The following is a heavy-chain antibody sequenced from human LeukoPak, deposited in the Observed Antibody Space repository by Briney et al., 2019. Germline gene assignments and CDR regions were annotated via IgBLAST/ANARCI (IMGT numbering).Heavy chain of an antibody. CDR2: ILYDGSSQ. CDR3: ATDGLTGRTDGTLES. V-gene: IGHV3-30-3*01. CDR1: GFTFTHYT. J-gene: IGHJ4*02. D-gene: IGHD1-20*01. Sequence: GGSLRLSCVASGFTFTHYTMHWVRQAPGKGLEWLALILYDGSSQYYADSVRGRFMISRDDSKDTLFLQMNSLRPEDTAMYYCATDGLTGRTDGTLESWGQGTLVTVSS.